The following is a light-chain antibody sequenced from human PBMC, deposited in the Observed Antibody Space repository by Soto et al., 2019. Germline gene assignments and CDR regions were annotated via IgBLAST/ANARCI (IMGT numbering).Light chain of an antibody. CDR1: DIGSKS. J-gene: IGLJ2*01. CDR2: YDS. V-gene: IGLV3-21*04. Sequence: SYELTQPPSVSVAPGQTARITCGGNDIGSKSVHWYQQKPGQAPVLVIYYDSDRPSGIPERFSGSNSGNTATLTISRVEVGDEADYYCQVWDSSSDHVVFGGGTKLTVL. CDR3: QVWDSSSDHVV.